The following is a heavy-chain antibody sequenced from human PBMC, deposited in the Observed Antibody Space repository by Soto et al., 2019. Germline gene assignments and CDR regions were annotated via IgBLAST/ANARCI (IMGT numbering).Heavy chain of an antibody. J-gene: IGHJ4*02. CDR3: AGGDGYNVDY. Sequence: QVQLQESGPGLVKPSETLSLTCTVSGGSISSYSWSWIRQPPGKGLEWIGYIYYSGSTNYNPSLKSRVTISVDTSKNQSSLKLSSVTAADTAVYYCAGGDGYNVDYWGQGTLVTVSS. D-gene: IGHD3-16*01. V-gene: IGHV4-59*08. CDR2: IYYSGST. CDR1: GGSISSYS.